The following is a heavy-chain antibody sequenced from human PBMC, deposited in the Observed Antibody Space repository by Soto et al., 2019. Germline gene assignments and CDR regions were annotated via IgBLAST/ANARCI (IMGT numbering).Heavy chain of an antibody. D-gene: IGHD2-2*01. J-gene: IGHJ5*02. CDR3: AREAGGSSSAAVLMDP. Sequence: GASVKVSCKTSGYFFNDYHMHWVRKAPGQGLEWMGWINPKNGDTNYAQKFQDRVTMTRDTSISTVYIELSRLTSDDTAVYYGAREAGGSSSAAVLMDPWGQGTLVTVSS. CDR1: GYFFNDYH. V-gene: IGHV1-2*02. CDR2: INPKNGDT.